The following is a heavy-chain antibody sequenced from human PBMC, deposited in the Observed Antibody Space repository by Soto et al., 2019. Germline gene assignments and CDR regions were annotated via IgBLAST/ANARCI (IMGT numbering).Heavy chain of an antibody. V-gene: IGHV4-31*03. CDR1: GGSISSDDYY. Sequence: SETLTLTCTVSGGSISSDDYYWNWIRQRPGKGLEWIGNIYYRGNTNYNPSLKSRIIMSMDMSENQFSLKLTSVTAADTAVYYCARGWDYYGKDVSGHGTTGTVS. J-gene: IGHJ6*02. CDR3: ARGWDYYGKDV. D-gene: IGHD3-16*01. CDR2: IYYRGNT.